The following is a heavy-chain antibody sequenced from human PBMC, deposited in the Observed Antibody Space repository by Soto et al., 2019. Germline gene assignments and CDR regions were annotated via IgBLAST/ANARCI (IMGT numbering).Heavy chain of an antibody. J-gene: IGHJ3*02. D-gene: IGHD6-19*01. CDR1: GFTFSSYA. CDR2: ISSNGGST. V-gene: IGHV3-64*01. Sequence: GGSLRLSCAASGFTFSSYAMHWVRQAPGKGLEYVSAISSNGGSTYYANSVKGRFTISRDNSKNTLYLQMGSLRAEDMAVYYCARGGSLRSLYSSGVAGAFDIWGQGTMVTVSS. CDR3: ARGGSLRSLYSSGVAGAFDI.